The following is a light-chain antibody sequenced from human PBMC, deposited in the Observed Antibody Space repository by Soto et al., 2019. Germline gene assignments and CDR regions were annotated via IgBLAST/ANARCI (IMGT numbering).Light chain of an antibody. V-gene: IGKV3-20*01. Sequence: VLTQSPGTPSLSPGERTTLSCRASQNIRGNELAWYQQKPGQPPRLLIYRGSSRAPGIPDRFSGRGSGTEFTLTISRLEPEDFAVYYCQDYGTSAPWTFGQGTRVEIK. J-gene: IGKJ1*01. CDR2: RGS. CDR1: QNIRGNE. CDR3: QDYGTSAPWT.